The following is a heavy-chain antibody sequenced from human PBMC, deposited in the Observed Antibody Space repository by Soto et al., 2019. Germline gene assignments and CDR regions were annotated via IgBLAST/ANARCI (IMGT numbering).Heavy chain of an antibody. D-gene: IGHD3-22*01. CDR2: IYPGDSDT. V-gene: IGHV5-51*01. CDR1: GYIVTSFW. J-gene: IGHJ4*02. CDR3: ARRGDSSGFIDY. Sequence: PGESQKVPSSVSGYIVTSFWGNWFRQMPGKGLEWMGIIYPGDSDTRYNPSFQGQITISADKSINTAYLQWSSLKASDTAVYYCARRGDSSGFIDYWGQGTLVTVSS.